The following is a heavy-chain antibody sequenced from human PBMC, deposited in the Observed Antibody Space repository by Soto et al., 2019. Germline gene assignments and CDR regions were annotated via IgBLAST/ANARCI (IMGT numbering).Heavy chain of an antibody. CDR1: GGTFSRHA. Sequence: QVQLVQSGSEVKMPGSSVKVSCKTSGGTFSRHAINWVRQAPGQGLEWMGGIIPLFGTTNYAQKFKGRVTISADESMSTAYMELSRLTSEDAAVYYCARAAIHGSSWYFWFDPWGQGTLVTVSS. CDR2: IIPLFGTT. CDR3: ARAAIHGSSWYFWFDP. D-gene: IGHD6-13*01. V-gene: IGHV1-69*01. J-gene: IGHJ5*02.